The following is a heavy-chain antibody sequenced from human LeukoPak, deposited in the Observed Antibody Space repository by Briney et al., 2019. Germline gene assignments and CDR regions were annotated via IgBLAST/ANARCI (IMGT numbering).Heavy chain of an antibody. V-gene: IGHV4-59*08. CDR2: IHYTGGT. J-gene: IGHJ4*02. CDR3: ARWASESGAYYLEY. Sequence: SETLSLTCTVSGGSISSYYWSWIRQPPGKGLEWIAHIHYTGGTSYNPSLKSRIAISIDMSKNQFSLKLNSMTATDAAVYYCARWASESGAYYLEYWGQGILVTVSS. D-gene: IGHD3-22*01. CDR1: GGSISSYY.